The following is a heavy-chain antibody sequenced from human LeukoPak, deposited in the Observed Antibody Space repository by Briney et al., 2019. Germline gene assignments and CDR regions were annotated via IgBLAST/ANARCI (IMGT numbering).Heavy chain of an antibody. CDR1: GFTFSSYD. Sequence: GGSLRFSCAASGFTFSSYDMHWVRQATGKGLEWVSAIGTAGDTYYPGSVKGRFTISRENAKNSLYLQMNSLRAGDTAVYYCAREYRSSSGRAFDYWGQGTLVTVSS. D-gene: IGHD6-6*01. CDR3: AREYRSSSGRAFDY. J-gene: IGHJ4*02. V-gene: IGHV3-13*01. CDR2: IGTAGDT.